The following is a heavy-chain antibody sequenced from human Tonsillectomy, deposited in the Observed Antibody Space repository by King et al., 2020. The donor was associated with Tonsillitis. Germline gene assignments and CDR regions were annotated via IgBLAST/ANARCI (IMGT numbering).Heavy chain of an antibody. D-gene: IGHD5-12*01. Sequence: QLVQSGAEVKKPGASVKVSCKASGFIFPSYGISWVRQAPGQGLEWMGWISAYNGNTNYAQKLQGRVTMTTNTSTSTAYMELRGLRSDDTAMYFCARDYSGYGKFDYWGQGSLVTVSS. CDR1: GFIFPSYG. V-gene: IGHV1-18*01. J-gene: IGHJ4*02. CDR2: ISAYNGNT. CDR3: ARDYSGYGKFDY.